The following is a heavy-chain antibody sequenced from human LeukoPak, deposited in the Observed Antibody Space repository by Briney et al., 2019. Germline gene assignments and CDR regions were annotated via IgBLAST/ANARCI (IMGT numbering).Heavy chain of an antibody. D-gene: IGHD6-13*01. CDR2: IYHSGST. CDR3: ARDLGQLWYFDY. Sequence: PSETLSLTCTVSGYSISSGYYWGWIRQPPGEGLEWIGSIYHSGSTYYNPSLKSRVTMSVDTSKNQFSLKLSSVTAADTAVYYCARDLGQLWYFDYWGQGTLVTVSS. CDR1: GYSISSGYY. V-gene: IGHV4-38-2*02. J-gene: IGHJ4*02.